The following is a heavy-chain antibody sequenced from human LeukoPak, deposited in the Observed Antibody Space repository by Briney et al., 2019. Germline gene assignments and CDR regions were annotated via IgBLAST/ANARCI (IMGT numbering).Heavy chain of an antibody. CDR1: GYTFTSYD. V-gene: IGHV1-18*01. D-gene: IGHD1-7*01. Sequence: ASVKVSCKASGYTFTSYDINWVRQAPGQGLEWMGWISAYNGNTNYAQKLQGRVTMTTDTSTSTAYMELRSLRSDDTAVYYCARDRYNWNYDYWGQGTLVTVSS. CDR2: ISAYNGNT. J-gene: IGHJ4*02. CDR3: ARDRYNWNYDY.